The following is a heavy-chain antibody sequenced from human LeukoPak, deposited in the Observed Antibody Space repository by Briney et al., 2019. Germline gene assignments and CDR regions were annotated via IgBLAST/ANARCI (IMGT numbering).Heavy chain of an antibody. CDR2: INPSGGST. J-gene: IGHJ4*02. V-gene: IGHV1-46*01. Sequence: VASVKVSCKASGYTFTSYYMHWVRQAPRQGLEWMGIINPSGGSTSYAQKFQGRVTMTRDTSTSTVYMELSSLRTEDTAVYYCAKDRGLDAYQFDYWGQGTLVTVSS. CDR1: GYTFTSYY. D-gene: IGHD2-2*01. CDR3: AKDRGLDAYQFDY.